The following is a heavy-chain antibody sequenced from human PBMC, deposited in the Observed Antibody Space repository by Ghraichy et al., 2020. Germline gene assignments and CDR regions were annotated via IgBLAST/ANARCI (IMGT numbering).Heavy chain of an antibody. J-gene: IGHJ4*02. CDR1: GFTFSNYW. Sequence: GESLNISCAAFGFTFSNYWMTWVRQAPGRGLEWVANIKHDESEQYYVDSVKGRFTISRDNAKNLLYLQMNSLRAEDTAVYYCASEVFSYDYVWGSYPLDSWGQGTLVAVSS. CDR2: IKHDESEQ. CDR3: ASEVFSYDYVWGSYPLDS. D-gene: IGHD3-16*02. V-gene: IGHV3-7*01.